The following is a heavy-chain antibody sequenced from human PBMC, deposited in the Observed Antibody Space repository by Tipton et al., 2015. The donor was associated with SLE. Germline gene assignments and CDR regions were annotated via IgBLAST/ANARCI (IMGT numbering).Heavy chain of an antibody. J-gene: IGHJ3*02. CDR3: ARGIAAALRAFDI. D-gene: IGHD6-13*01. Sequence: SLRLSCAASGFTFSSYSMNWVRQAPGKGLEWVSSISSSSSYIYYADSVKGRFTISRDNAKNSLYLQMNSLRAEDTAVYYCARGIAAALRAFDIWGQGTMVTVSS. CDR1: GFTFSSYS. CDR2: ISSSSSYI. V-gene: IGHV3-21*01.